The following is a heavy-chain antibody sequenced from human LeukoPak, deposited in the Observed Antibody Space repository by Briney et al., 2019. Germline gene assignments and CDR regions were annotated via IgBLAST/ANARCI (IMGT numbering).Heavy chain of an antibody. CDR1: GGSINSDSYQ. J-gene: IGHJ5*02. V-gene: IGHV4-61*02. Sequence: PSQTLSLTCTVSGGSINSDSYQWSWIRQPAGKGMEWIGRSYTSGSTNYNPSLKNRATISVDTSKNQFSLKLTSVTAADTAVYYCARGRGGTYYWYDPWGQGTPVTVSS. D-gene: IGHD1-26*01. CDR2: SYTSGST. CDR3: ARGRGGTYYWYDP.